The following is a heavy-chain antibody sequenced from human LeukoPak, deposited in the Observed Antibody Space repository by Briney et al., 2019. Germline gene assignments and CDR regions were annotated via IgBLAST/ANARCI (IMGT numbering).Heavy chain of an antibody. D-gene: IGHD2-2*01. V-gene: IGHV3-7*01. J-gene: IGHJ4*02. Sequence: GGSLRLSCVASGFPFSSYWMTWVRQAPGKGLEWVANIKQDGSKKSYVDSVKGRFTISRDNAKNSLYLQMSSLRTEDTAVYYCARDPARRFDYWGQGTLVTVSS. CDR1: GFPFSSYW. CDR2: IKQDGSKK. CDR3: ARDPARRFDY.